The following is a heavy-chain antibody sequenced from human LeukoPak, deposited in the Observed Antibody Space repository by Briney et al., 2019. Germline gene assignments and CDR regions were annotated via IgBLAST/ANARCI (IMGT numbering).Heavy chain of an antibody. J-gene: IGHJ5*01. D-gene: IGHD3-22*01. CDR3: ARTYYYDSIGYYNWFDL. V-gene: IGHV1-46*01. CDR2: INPSGGST. Sequence: ASVKVSCKASGYTFSSYGISWVRQAPGQGLEWMGIINPSGGSTSYAQKFQGRVTMTRDTSTSTVYMELSSLRSEDTAVYYCARTYYYDSIGYYNWFDLWGQGTLVTVSS. CDR1: GYTFSSYG.